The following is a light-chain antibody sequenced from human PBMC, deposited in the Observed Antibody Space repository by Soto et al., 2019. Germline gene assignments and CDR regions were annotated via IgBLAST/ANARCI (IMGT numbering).Light chain of an antibody. CDR3: QQRSNWPPWT. Sequence: EIVLTQSPATLSLSPGERATLSCRASQSVSSYLAWYQQKPGQAPRLLIYDASNRATGIPARFSGSGSGTDFTLTIRSLEPEDFAVYYCQQRSNWPPWTFGQGTKVESK. J-gene: IGKJ1*01. V-gene: IGKV3-11*01. CDR2: DAS. CDR1: QSVSSY.